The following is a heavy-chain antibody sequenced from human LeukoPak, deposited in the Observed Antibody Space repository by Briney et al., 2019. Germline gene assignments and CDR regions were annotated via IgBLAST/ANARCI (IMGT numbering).Heavy chain of an antibody. Sequence: ASVKVSCKASGYTFTAYYMHWVRQAPGQGLEWMGWINPNSGGTNYAQKFQGRVTMTRDTSISTAYMELSRLRPDDTAVYYCASVVVVAANDAFDIWGQGTMVTVSS. J-gene: IGHJ3*02. CDR1: GYTFTAYY. CDR2: INPNSGGT. D-gene: IGHD2-15*01. CDR3: ASVVVVAANDAFDI. V-gene: IGHV1-2*02.